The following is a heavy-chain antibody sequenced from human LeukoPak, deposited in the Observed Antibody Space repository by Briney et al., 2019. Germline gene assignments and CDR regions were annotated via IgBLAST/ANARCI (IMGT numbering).Heavy chain of an antibody. V-gene: IGHV4-34*01. CDR3: ARGYGYYFDY. CDR1: GGSFSGYY. J-gene: IGHJ4*02. CDR2: INHSGST. Sequence: SETLSLTCAVYGGSFSGYYWSWIRQPPGKGLEWIGEINHSGSTNYNPPLKSRVTISVDTSKNQFSLKLSSVTAADTAVYYCARGYGYYFDYWGQGTLVTVSS. D-gene: IGHD3-10*01.